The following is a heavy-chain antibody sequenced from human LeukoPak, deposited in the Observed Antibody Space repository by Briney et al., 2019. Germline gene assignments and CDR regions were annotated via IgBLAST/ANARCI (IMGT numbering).Heavy chain of an antibody. CDR3: ARGFTMVRGIPPYYYGMDV. D-gene: IGHD3-10*01. CDR2: IIPILGIA. Sequence: ASVKVSCKASGYTLTRYGISWVRQAPGQGLEWMGRIIPILGIANYAQKFQGRVTITADKSTSTAYMELSSLRSEDTAVYYCARGFTMVRGIPPYYYGMDVWGQGTTVTVSS. V-gene: IGHV1-69*04. J-gene: IGHJ6*02. CDR1: GYTLTRYG.